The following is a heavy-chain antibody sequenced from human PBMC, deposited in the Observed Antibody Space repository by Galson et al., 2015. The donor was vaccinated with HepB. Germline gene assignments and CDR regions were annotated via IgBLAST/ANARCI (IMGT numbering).Heavy chain of an antibody. D-gene: IGHD6-19*01. CDR3: VRTQWLAD. CDR2: IDTEGVT. J-gene: IGHJ4*02. V-gene: IGHV3-53*01. CDR1: GFTVSSNY. Sequence: SLRLSCAASGFTVSSNYMSWVRQAPGKGLEWVSVIDTEGVTYYADSVKGRFAISRDNSKSTLNLQMNSLRADDTAVYYCVRTQWLADWGQGTLVTVSS.